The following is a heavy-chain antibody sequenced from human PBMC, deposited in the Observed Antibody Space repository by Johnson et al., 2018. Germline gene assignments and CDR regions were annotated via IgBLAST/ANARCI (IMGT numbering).Heavy chain of an antibody. Sequence: VQLQESGGGLVQXGGSXRLXCAASGFTFSSYWLHWGRQAPGTGLVWVSRITRGGSSTIYAASVTGRFSLSRDNSKNILFLQMNSLRAEDTAVYYCARGKGSGLYSGSQDTFDIWGQGTMVTVTS. V-gene: IGHV3-74*01. CDR1: GFTFSSYW. J-gene: IGHJ3*02. CDR2: ITRGGSST. D-gene: IGHD1-26*01. CDR3: ARGKGSGLYSGSQDTFDI.